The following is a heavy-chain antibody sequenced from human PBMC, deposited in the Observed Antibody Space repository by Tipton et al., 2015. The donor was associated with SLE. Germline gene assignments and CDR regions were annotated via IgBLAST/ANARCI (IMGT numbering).Heavy chain of an antibody. CDR1: GYSISSVYY. CDR2: IYHSGST. CDR3: ARDLGWDAFDI. D-gene: IGHD2-15*01. V-gene: IGHV4-38-2*02. J-gene: IGHJ3*02. Sequence: LVKPTETLSLTCAVSGYSISSVYYWGWIRQPPGKGLEWIGSIYHSGSTYYNPSLKSRVTISVDTSKNQFSLKLSSVTAADTAVYYCARDLGWDAFDIWGQGTMVTVSS.